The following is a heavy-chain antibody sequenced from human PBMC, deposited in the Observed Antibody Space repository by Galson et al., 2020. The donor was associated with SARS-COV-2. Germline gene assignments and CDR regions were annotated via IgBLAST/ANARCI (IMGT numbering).Heavy chain of an antibody. CDR2: ISRSGRT. Sequence: ASETLSLTCTVSGGSVSGDGDAWSWVRQPPGTGLEWIGYISRSGRTSYNPSLKCRVTMSLDRSENQFSLKLTSFTAADTAVYYCARHIPEFLVYGDYVGWFDPWGQGTLVTVSS. CDR1: GGSVSGDGDA. J-gene: IGHJ5*02. V-gene: IGHV4-30-2*01. CDR3: ARHIPEFLVYGDYVGWFDP. D-gene: IGHD4-17*01.